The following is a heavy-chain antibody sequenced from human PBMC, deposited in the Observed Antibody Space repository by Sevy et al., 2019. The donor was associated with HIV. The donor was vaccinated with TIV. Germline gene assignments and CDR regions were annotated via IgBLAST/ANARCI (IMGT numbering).Heavy chain of an antibody. V-gene: IGHV1-69*13. CDR1: GGTFSSYA. CDR3: ARPYDFWSGSISFGGYYYGMDV. Sequence: ASVKVSCKASGGTFSSYAISWVRQAPGQGLEWMGGIIPIFGTANDAQKFQGRVTITADESTSTAYMELSSLRSEDTAVYYCARPYDFWSGSISFGGYYYGMDVWGQGTTVTVSS. CDR2: IIPIFGTA. J-gene: IGHJ6*02. D-gene: IGHD3-3*01.